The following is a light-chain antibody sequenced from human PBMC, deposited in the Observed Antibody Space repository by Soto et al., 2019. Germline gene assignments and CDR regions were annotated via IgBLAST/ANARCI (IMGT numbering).Light chain of an antibody. CDR1: QSISSY. V-gene: IGKV1-39*01. CDR3: QQSYSTPLT. CDR2: AAS. Sequence: DIQMPQSPSSLSASVGDRVTITCRASQSISSYLNWYQQKPGKAPKLLIYAASSLQSGVPSRFSGSGSGIDFALTISSLQPEDFATYYCQQSYSTPLTFGGGTKVEIK. J-gene: IGKJ4*01.